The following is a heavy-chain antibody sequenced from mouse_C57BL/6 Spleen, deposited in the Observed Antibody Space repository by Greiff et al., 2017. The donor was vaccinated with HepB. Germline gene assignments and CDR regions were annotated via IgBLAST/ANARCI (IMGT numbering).Heavy chain of an antibody. CDR3: ARGGESTMVLDY. J-gene: IGHJ2*01. Sequence: EVKVVESGGGLVQPGGSLKLSCAASGFTFSDYYMYWVRQTPEKRLEWVAYISNGGGSTYYPDTVKGRFTISRDNAKNTLYLQMSRLKSEDTAMYYCARGGESTMVLDYWGQGTTLTVSS. CDR2: ISNGGGST. CDR1: GFTFSDYY. D-gene: IGHD2-2*01. V-gene: IGHV5-12*01.